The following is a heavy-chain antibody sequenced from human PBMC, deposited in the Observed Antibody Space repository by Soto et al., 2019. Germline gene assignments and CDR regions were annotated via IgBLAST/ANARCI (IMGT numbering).Heavy chain of an antibody. Sequence: PSETLSLTCTVSSGSISSYNWNWVRQPPGKGLEWIGFINYSGSTHYNPSLKSRVTISLDTSKNQFSLKLNSVTAADTAVYYCARENYYATDYWGPGTLVTVSS. J-gene: IGHJ4*02. V-gene: IGHV4-59*01. CDR1: SGSISSYN. D-gene: IGHD3-10*01. CDR2: INYSGST. CDR3: ARENYYATDY.